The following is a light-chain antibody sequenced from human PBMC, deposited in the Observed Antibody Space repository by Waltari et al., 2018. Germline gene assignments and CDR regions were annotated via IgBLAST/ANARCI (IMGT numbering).Light chain of an antibody. CDR1: QSVSRS. CDR3: LHYVRLPVS. J-gene: IGKJ1*01. Sequence: EIVLTQSPGTLSLSPGERATLSCRASQSVSRSLAWYQQKPGQAPRLLIYGASSRATGLPDRFSGSGSGTDFSLTISRLEPEDFALYYFLHYVRLPVSFGQGTKVEIK. V-gene: IGKV3-20*01. CDR2: GAS.